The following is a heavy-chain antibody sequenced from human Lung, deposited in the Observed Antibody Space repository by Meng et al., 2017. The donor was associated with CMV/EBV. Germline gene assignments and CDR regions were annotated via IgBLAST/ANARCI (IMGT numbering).Heavy chain of an antibody. Sequence: SXKISXVVSGFNLRDYEVNWVRQAPGKGLEWVAYMTTSGNSIHYAASVRGRFTISRDNAQNSFFLHMDSLRVEDTAVYYCARDMDYTSAAYDYWGQGTXVTGAS. CDR3: ARDMDYTSAAYDY. J-gene: IGHJ4*02. D-gene: IGHD2-2*02. CDR2: MTTSGNSI. V-gene: IGHV3-48*03. CDR1: GFNLRDYE.